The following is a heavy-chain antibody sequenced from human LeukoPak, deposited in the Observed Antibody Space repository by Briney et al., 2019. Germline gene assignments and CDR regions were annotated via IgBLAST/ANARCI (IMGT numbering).Heavy chain of an antibody. V-gene: IGHV3-23*01. D-gene: IGHD3-10*01. Sequence: GGSLRLSCAASGFTFSSYAMSWVRQAPGKGLEWVPAISGSGGSTYYADSVKGRFTISRDNSKNTLYLQMNSLRAEDTAVYYCAKIHYGSGSLFDYWGQGTLVTVSS. J-gene: IGHJ4*02. CDR3: AKIHYGSGSLFDY. CDR2: ISGSGGST. CDR1: GFTFSSYA.